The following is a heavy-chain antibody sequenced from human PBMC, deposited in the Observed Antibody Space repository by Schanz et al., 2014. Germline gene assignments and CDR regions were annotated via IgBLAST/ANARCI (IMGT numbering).Heavy chain of an antibody. Sequence: QLQLQESGPGLVKPSETLSLTCTVSGGSINNYYWNWIRQPPGKGLEWIGNIYYSGSTNYSPSLGSRITISLDTSKNQFSLKLTSVTAADTAVYYCARGVTLPGLRGVKRDYYDAMDVWGQGTTVAVSS. D-gene: IGHD3-10*01. CDR3: ARGVTLPGLRGVKRDYYDAMDV. J-gene: IGHJ6*02. CDR1: GGSINNYY. V-gene: IGHV4-59*01. CDR2: IYYSGST.